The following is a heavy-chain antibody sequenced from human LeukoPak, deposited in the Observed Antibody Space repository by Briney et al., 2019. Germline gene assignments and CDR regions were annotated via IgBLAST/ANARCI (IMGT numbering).Heavy chain of an antibody. V-gene: IGHV1-3*01. CDR3: ARGGEGIVVVPAAMEGVMYYYGMDV. Sequence: ASVKVSCKASGYTFTSYAMHWVRQAPGQRLEWMGWINAGNGNTKYSQKFQGRVTITRDTSASTAYMELSSLRSEDTAVYYCARGGEGIVVVPAAMEGVMYYYGMDVWGKGTTVTVSS. CDR2: INAGNGNT. D-gene: IGHD2-2*01. CDR1: GYTFTSYA. J-gene: IGHJ6*04.